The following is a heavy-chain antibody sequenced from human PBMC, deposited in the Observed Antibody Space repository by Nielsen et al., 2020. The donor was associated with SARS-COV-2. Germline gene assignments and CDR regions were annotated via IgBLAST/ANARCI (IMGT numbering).Heavy chain of an antibody. CDR3: ARLWDDGYYFDTGPYDY. CDR1: GFIFSNYR. J-gene: IGHJ4*02. CDR2: INPDESKT. D-gene: IGHD3-22*01. Sequence: GGSLRLSCAASGFIFSNYRMHWVRQAPGKGLVWVSHINPDESKTTYADSVKGRFTISGDNAKNTLYLQMNGLRAEDTAVYYCARLWDDGYYFDTGPYDYWGQGTLVTVSS. V-gene: IGHV3-74*03.